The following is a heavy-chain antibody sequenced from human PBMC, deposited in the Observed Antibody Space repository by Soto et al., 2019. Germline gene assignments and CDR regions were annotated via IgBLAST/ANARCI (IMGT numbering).Heavy chain of an antibody. D-gene: IGHD5-18*01. CDR1: GYRFACSY. Sequence: GTSAKLSCEACGYRFACSYMHWVRQAPGQGLEWMGIINPSGGSTSYAQKFQGRVTMTRDTSTSTAYMELRSLRSDDTAVYYCAEDTAMVIWGQGTLVTVSS. CDR2: INPSGGST. J-gene: IGHJ4*02. CDR3: AEDTAMVI. V-gene: IGHV1-46*01.